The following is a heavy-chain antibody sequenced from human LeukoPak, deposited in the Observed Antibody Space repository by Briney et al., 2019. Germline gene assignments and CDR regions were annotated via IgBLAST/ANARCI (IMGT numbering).Heavy chain of an antibody. J-gene: IGHJ4*02. CDR3: ARGYSSSSFDY. V-gene: IGHV4-59*12. CDR2: IYYSGST. CDR1: GGSMSPYH. Sequence: SETLSLTCTVSGGSMSPYHWGWIRQPPGKGLEWTGYIYYSGSTNYNPSLNSRVTISVDTSKNQFSLKLSSVTAADTAVYYCARGYSSSSFDYWGQGTLVTVSS. D-gene: IGHD6-6*01.